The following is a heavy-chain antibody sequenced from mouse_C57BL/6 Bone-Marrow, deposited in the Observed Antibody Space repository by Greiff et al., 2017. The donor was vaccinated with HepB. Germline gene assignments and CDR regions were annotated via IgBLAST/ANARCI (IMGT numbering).Heavy chain of an antibody. Sequence: VQLQQSGPELVKPGASVKISCKASGYAFSSSWMNWVKQRPGKGLEWIGRIYPGDGDTNYNGKFKGKATLTADKSSSTAYMQLRSLTSEDSAVYFCAKIATCGGFAYWGEGSLGTVSA. D-gene: IGHD4-1*02. CDR2: IYPGDGDT. CDR1: GYAFSSSW. CDR3: AKIATCGGFAY. V-gene: IGHV1-82*01. J-gene: IGHJ3*01.